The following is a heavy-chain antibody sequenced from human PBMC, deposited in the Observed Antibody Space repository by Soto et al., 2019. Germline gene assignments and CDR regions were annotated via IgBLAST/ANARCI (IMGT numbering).Heavy chain of an antibody. CDR3: ARELGVVVTAMGDDAFDI. V-gene: IGHV3-33*01. D-gene: IGHD2-21*02. Sequence: QVQLVESGGGVVQPGRSLRLSCAASGFTFSSYGMHWVRQAPGKGLEWVAVIWYDGSNKYYADSVKGRFTISRDNSKNTLYLQMNSLRAEDTAVYYCARELGVVVTAMGDDAFDIWGQGTMVTVSS. CDR1: GFTFSSYG. J-gene: IGHJ3*02. CDR2: IWYDGSNK.